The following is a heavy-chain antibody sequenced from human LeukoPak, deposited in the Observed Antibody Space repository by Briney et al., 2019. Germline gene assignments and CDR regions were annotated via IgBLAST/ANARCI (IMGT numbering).Heavy chain of an antibody. CDR2: ISGSGGST. Sequence: GGSLRLSCAASGFTFSSYAMSWVRQAPGKGLEWVSAISGSGGSTYYADSVKGRFTISRDNSKNTLYLRMNSLRAEDTAVYYCAKEFGRYSSGSYYFDYWGQGTLVTVSS. CDR3: AKEFGRYSSGSYYFDY. CDR1: GFTFSSYA. J-gene: IGHJ4*02. D-gene: IGHD6-19*01. V-gene: IGHV3-23*01.